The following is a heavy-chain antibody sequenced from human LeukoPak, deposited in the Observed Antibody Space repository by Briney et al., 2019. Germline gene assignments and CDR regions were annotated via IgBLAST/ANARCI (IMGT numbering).Heavy chain of an antibody. D-gene: IGHD1-14*01. CDR2: INHSGST. CDR1: GGSFSGYY. V-gene: IGHV4-34*01. CDR3: ARGTRYYYFDY. J-gene: IGHJ4*02. Sequence: SETLSLTCAVYGGSFSGYYWSWIRQPPGKGLEWIGEINHSGSTNYNPSLKSRVTISVDTSKNQFSLKLSSVTAADTAVYYCARGTRYYYFDYWGQGTLVTVSS.